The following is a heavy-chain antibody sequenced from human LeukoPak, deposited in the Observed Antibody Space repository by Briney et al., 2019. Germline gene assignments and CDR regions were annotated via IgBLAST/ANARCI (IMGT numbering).Heavy chain of an antibody. CDR3: ATDYYDSSSGY. J-gene: IGHJ4*02. CDR2: INSDGSST. D-gene: IGHD3-10*01. CDR1: GFTFSSYW. Sequence: PGGSLRLSCGASGFTFSSYWMHWVRQAPGKGLVWVSRINSDGSSTSYADSVKGRFTISRDNAKNTLDLQMNSLRAEDTAVYYCATDYYDSSSGYWGQGTLVTVSS. V-gene: IGHV3-74*01.